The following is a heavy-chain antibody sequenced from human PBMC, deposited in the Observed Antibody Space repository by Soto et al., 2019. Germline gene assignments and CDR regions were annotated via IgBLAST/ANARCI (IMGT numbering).Heavy chain of an antibody. CDR2: IYYSGST. V-gene: IGHV4-59*08. D-gene: IGHD6-6*01. J-gene: IGHJ6*03. CDR3: ARLLPDEPPWRIAARPYYYYYYMDV. Sequence: SETLSLTCSVSGGSIXSYYWSWIRQPPGKGLEWIGYIYYSGSTNYNPSLKSRVTISVDTSKNQFSLKLSSVTAADTAVYYCARLLPDEPPWRIAARPYYYYYYMDVWGKGTTVTVSS. CDR1: GGSIXSYY.